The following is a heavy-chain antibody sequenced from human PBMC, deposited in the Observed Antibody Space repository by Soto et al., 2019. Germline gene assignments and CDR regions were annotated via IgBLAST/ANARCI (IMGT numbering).Heavy chain of an antibody. V-gene: IGHV3-33*01. Sequence: QMQLVESGGGVVQPGRSLRLSCAASGFTFRNYGMHWVRQAPGKGLEWVSLILNDGSEEFYRDSVKGRFTISRDNSRNSLYLQMNSLREDDTALYYCVRDEDGVPNALDLWGQGTMVSVS. CDR3: VRDEDGVPNALDL. CDR1: GFTFRNYG. D-gene: IGHD4-17*01. CDR2: ILNDGSEE. J-gene: IGHJ3*01.